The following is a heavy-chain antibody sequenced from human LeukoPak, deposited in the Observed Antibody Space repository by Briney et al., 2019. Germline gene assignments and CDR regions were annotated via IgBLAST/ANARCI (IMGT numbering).Heavy chain of an antibody. CDR2: INHSGST. V-gene: IGHV4-34*01. D-gene: IGHD5-12*01. Sequence: GSLRLSCAASGFTFSSYTMNWVRQAPGKGLEWIGEINHSGSTNYNPSLKSRVTISVDTSKNQFSLKLSSVTAADTAVYYCARSSGRGVAMIWGSYYYYGMDVWGRGTTVTVSS. CDR1: GFTFSSYT. J-gene: IGHJ6*02. CDR3: ARSSGRGVAMIWGSYYYYGMDV.